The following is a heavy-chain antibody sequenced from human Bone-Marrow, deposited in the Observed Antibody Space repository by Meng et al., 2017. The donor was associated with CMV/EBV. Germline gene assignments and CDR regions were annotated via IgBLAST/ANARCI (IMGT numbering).Heavy chain of an antibody. Sequence: GESLKISCVASGFTFTSFAMHWVRQAPGKGLEYVSAISTSGGSTYYADSVKGRFTISRDNAKNSLYLQMNSLRAEDTAVYYCARILCSGGSCFDYWGQGTLVTVSS. V-gene: IGHV3-64*02. J-gene: IGHJ4*02. CDR3: ARILCSGGSCFDY. CDR1: GFTFTSFA. CDR2: ISTSGGST. D-gene: IGHD2-15*01.